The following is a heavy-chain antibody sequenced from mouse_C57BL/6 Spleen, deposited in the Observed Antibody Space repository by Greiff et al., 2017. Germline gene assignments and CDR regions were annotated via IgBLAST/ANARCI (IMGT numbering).Heavy chain of an antibody. CDR3: TTDNVIDY. CDR1: GFNIKDDY. J-gene: IGHJ2*01. D-gene: IGHD1-3*01. V-gene: IGHV14-4*01. Sequence: EVQLQQSGAELVRPGASVKLSCTASGFNIKDDYMHWVKQRPEQGLEWIGWIDPENGDTEYASKFQGKATITADTSSNTAYLQLSSLTSEDTAVYYCTTDNVIDYWGQGTTLTVSS. CDR2: IDPENGDT.